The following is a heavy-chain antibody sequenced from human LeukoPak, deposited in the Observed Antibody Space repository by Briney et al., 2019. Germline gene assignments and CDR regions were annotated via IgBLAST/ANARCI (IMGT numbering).Heavy chain of an antibody. Sequence: SQTLSLTCTVSGGSLSPYYWSWIRQSPGKGLEWIGYISYSGSTNSHPSLKSRVTISVDMSKPQFYLELCSVTAADTAVYYCARVLGYSSGWYGVGYYFDYWGQGTLVTVSS. D-gene: IGHD6-19*01. CDR3: ARVLGYSSGWYGVGYYFDY. J-gene: IGHJ4*02. CDR1: GGSLSPYY. V-gene: IGHV4-59*01. CDR2: ISYSGST.